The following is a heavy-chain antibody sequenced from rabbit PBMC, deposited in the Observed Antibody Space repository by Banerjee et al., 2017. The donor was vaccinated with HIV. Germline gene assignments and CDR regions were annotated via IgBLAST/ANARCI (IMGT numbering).Heavy chain of an antibody. CDR3: ACDFACGNGCNFAL. Sequence: QSLEESGGGLVQPEGSLTLTCTASGFSFSNNYVMCWVRQAPGKGLEWITCINTSSGNTVYASGAEGLFTITKTASTTVTLKMTRMTAADTAYFFGACDFACGNGCNFALWGPGTLVTVS. CDR2: INTSSGNT. D-gene: IGHD1-1*01. J-gene: IGHJ4*01. V-gene: IGHV1S40*01. CDR1: GFSFSNNYV.